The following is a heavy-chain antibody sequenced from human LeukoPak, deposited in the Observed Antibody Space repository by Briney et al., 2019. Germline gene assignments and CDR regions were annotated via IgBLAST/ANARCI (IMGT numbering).Heavy chain of an antibody. Sequence: SQTLSLTCTVSGGSISSGSYYWTWVRQPAGRGLEWIGRIYTSGSTNHNPSLKSRVTISLDTSKNQFSLKLISVTAADTAVYFCARERTDTSMDYWGQGTLVTVSS. D-gene: IGHD5-18*01. CDR1: GGSISSGSYY. J-gene: IGHJ4*02. V-gene: IGHV4-61*02. CDR3: ARERTDTSMDY. CDR2: IYTSGST.